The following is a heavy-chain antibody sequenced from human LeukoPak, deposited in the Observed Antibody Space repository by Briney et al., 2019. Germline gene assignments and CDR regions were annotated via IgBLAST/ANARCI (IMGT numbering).Heavy chain of an antibody. CDR1: GGSISSYY. D-gene: IGHD3-22*01. CDR3: ARDRNYYDSSGYEFDY. V-gene: IGHV4-59*01. CDR2: IYYSGST. J-gene: IGHJ4*02. Sequence: SETLSLTCTVSGGSISSYYWSWIRQPPGKGLEWIGYIYYSGSTNYNPSLKSRVTISVDTSKNQFSLKLSSVTAADTAVYYCARDRNYYDSSGYEFDYWGQGALVTVSS.